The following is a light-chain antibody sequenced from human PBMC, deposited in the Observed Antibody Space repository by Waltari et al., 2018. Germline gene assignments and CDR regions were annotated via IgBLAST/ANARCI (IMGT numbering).Light chain of an antibody. CDR1: SSDVGGYNY. Sequence: QSALTQPPSASGSPGQSVTISCTGTSSDVGGYNYVSWYQQYPGKAPKLMIYDVTKRPSGGPDRFSGAKAGNTASLTVSGLQAEDEADYYCSSYAGSNIVIFGGGTKLTV. CDR2: DVT. J-gene: IGLJ2*01. CDR3: SSYAGSNIVI. V-gene: IGLV2-8*01.